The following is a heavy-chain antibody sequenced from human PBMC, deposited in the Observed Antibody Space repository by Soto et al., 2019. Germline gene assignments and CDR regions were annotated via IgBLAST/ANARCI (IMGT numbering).Heavy chain of an antibody. CDR2: IRAYNNNT. Sequence: QIQLVQSGAEVKKPGASVKVSCKASGYTFTTYGITWVRQAPGQGLEWMGWIRAYNNNTNYAQRFQGRVTMTTDPSTSTAHMELTSLGSDDTAVYYCAREITSMAPDIFNIWGQGTMVTVSS. V-gene: IGHV1-18*01. CDR1: GYTFTTYG. D-gene: IGHD2-15*01. CDR3: AREITSMAPDIFNI. J-gene: IGHJ3*02.